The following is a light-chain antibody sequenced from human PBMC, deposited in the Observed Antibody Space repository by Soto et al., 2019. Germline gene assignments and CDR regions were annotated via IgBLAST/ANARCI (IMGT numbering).Light chain of an antibody. Sequence: QSVLAQPASVSGSPGQSITISCTGTSSDVGGYNFVSWYQQHPGKAPKLMIYDVSYRPSGVSNRFSGSKSGNTASLIISGLQAEDEADYYCSSYTRGGTDVFGTGTKLTVL. J-gene: IGLJ1*01. V-gene: IGLV2-14*01. CDR2: DVS. CDR1: SSDVGGYNF. CDR3: SSYTRGGTDV.